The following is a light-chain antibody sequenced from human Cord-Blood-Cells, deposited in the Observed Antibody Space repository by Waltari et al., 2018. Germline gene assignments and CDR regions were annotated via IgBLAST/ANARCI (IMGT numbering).Light chain of an antibody. V-gene: IGLV2-23*01. CDR3: CSYAGSSTWV. CDR2: EGS. Sequence: QSALTQPASVSGSPGQSITISCTGTSSDVGSYNHAPWYQQPPGKAPKRMLYEGSKRPSVVSNRFSGSKSGNTASLTISGLQAEDEADYYCCSYAGSSTWVFGGGTKLTVL. CDR1: SSDVGSYNH. J-gene: IGLJ3*02.